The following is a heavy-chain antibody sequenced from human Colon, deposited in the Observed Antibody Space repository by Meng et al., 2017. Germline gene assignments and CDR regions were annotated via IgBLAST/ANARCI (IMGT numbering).Heavy chain of an antibody. D-gene: IGHD1-14*01. CDR3: ARDHGTGLDH. J-gene: IGHJ4*02. Sequence: VQVGGAGGGLVKPGGSLRIACAASGFTFRDSYMTWIRQASVKGLEWVSHISSSGKIIDDADSVKGRFTISRDNANNSLYLQMDSLTADDTAVYYCARDHGTGLDHWGQGALVTVSS. CDR1: GFTFRDSY. V-gene: IGHV3-11*01. CDR2: ISSSGKII.